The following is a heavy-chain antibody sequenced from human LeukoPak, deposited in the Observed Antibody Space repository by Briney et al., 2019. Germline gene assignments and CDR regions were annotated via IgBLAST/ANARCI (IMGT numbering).Heavy chain of an antibody. D-gene: IGHD3-10*01. J-gene: IGHJ4*02. CDR1: GGTFSSYA. CDR2: IIPIFGTA. CDR3: ARDHGSAYYRAPRH. V-gene: IGHV1-69*05. Sequence: ASVKVSCKASGGTFSSYAISWVRQAPGQGLEWMGGIIPIFGTANYAQKFQGRVTMTRDTSTSTVYVELSSLRSEDTAVYYCARDHGSAYYRAPRHWGQGTLVTVSS.